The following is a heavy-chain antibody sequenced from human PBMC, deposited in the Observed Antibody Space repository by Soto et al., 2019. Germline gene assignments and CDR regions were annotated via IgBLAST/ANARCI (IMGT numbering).Heavy chain of an antibody. D-gene: IGHD2-15*01. Sequence: PGGSLRLSCATSGLTFSNYAMSWVRQAPGGGLEWVSAISGSGGTTYYADSVKGRFTISRDNSKNTVYLQLNSLRGDDTAVYYCTRGSKDSYPGSRIFDFWGRGTLVTV. V-gene: IGHV3-23*01. CDR2: ISGSGGTT. CDR1: GLTFSNYA. CDR3: TRGSKDSYPGSRIFDF. J-gene: IGHJ4*02.